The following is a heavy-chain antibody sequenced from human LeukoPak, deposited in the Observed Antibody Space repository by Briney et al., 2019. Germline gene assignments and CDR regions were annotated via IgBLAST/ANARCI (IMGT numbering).Heavy chain of an antibody. V-gene: IGHV1-18*01. CDR2: ISAYNGNT. Sequence: ASVKVSCKASGYTFTSYGISWVRQAPGRGLEWMGWISAYNGNTNYAQKLQGRVTMTTDTSTSTAYMELRSLRSDDTAVYYCARGLRYCSGGSCSSMDVWGKGTTVTVSS. J-gene: IGHJ6*04. D-gene: IGHD2-15*01. CDR1: GYTFTSYG. CDR3: ARGLRYCSGGSCSSMDV.